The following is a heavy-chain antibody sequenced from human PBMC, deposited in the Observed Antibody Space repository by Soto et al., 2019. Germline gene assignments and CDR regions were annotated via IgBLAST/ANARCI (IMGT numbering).Heavy chain of an antibody. CDR3: AKDREWELVFWDY. D-gene: IGHD1-26*01. Sequence: GGSLRLSCAVSGFTFSSYAMSWVRQAPGKGLEWVSAIGGSGGSTYYADSVKGRFTISRDNSKNTLYLQMNSLRAEDTAVYYCAKDREWELVFWDYWGQGTLVTVS. CDR2: IGGSGGST. V-gene: IGHV3-23*01. J-gene: IGHJ4*02. CDR1: GFTFSSYA.